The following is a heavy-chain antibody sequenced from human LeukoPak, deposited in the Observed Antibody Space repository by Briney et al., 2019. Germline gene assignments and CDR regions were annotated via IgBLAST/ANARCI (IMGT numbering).Heavy chain of an antibody. CDR2: IIPILGTA. CDR1: GGTFSSYA. CDR3: AREGIAAAGRRTLDY. V-gene: IGHV1-69*11. D-gene: IGHD6-13*01. J-gene: IGHJ4*02. Sequence: SVKVSCKASGGTFSSYAISWLLQAPGQGLEWMGRIIPILGTANYAQKFQGRVTITTDESTSTAYMELSSLRSEDTAVYYCAREGIAAAGRRTLDYWGQGTLSPSPQ.